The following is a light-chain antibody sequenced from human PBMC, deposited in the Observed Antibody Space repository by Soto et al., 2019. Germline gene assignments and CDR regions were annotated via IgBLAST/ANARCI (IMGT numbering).Light chain of an antibody. CDR2: AAS. J-gene: IGKJ1*01. V-gene: IGKV1-39*01. Sequence: DIQMTQSPSSLSACVGDRVTITCRASQTISSYLNWYQQKPGKAPKLLIYAASSLQSGVSSRFSGSGSGTDFTLTISSLQPEDFATYYCQQSYITWTFGQGTKVEIK. CDR1: QTISSY. CDR3: QQSYITWT.